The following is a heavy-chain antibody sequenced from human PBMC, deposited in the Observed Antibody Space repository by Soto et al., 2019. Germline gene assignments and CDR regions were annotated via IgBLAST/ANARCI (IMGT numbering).Heavy chain of an antibody. CDR1: GGTFSSYA. V-gene: IGHV1-69*06. Sequence: SVKVSCKASGGTFSSYAISWVRQAPGQGLEWMGGIIPIFGTANYAQKFQGRVTITADKSTSTAYMELSSLRSEDTAVYYCARDGLRFLEWSNPFDPWGQGTLVTVSS. CDR2: IIPIFGTA. D-gene: IGHD3-3*01. CDR3: ARDGLRFLEWSNPFDP. J-gene: IGHJ5*02.